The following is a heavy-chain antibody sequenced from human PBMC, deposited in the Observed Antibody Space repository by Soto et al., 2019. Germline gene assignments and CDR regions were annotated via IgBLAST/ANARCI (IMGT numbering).Heavy chain of an antibody. CDR3: AGDGRSSSHYYYYGMDV. CDR1: GGSISSGGYY. Sequence: PSETLSLTCTVSGGSISSGGYYWSWIRQHPGKGLEWIGYIYYSGSTYYNPSLKSRVTISVDTSKNQFSLKLSSVTAADTAVYYCAGDGRSSSHYYYYGMDVWGQGTTVTVSS. D-gene: IGHD6-13*01. V-gene: IGHV4-31*03. J-gene: IGHJ6*02. CDR2: IYYSGST.